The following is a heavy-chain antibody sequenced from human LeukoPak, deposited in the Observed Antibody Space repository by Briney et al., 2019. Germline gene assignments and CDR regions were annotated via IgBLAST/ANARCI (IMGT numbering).Heavy chain of an antibody. V-gene: IGHV4-59*01. J-gene: IGHJ6*02. CDR2: IYYSGST. CDR3: ARVLVAGDYYYYGMDV. Sequence: PSETLSLTCTVSSGSISSYYWNWIRQPPGKGLQWIGYIYYSGSTNYNPSLKSRVTLSVDTSKNQFSLKLNSVTAADTAVYYCARVLVAGDYYYYGMDVWGQGTTVTVSS. D-gene: IGHD2-15*01. CDR1: SGSISSYY.